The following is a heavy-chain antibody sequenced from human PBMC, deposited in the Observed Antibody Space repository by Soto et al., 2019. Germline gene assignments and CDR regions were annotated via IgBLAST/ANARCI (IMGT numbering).Heavy chain of an antibody. CDR3: ARDGQYCSGGSCKLGY. Sequence: ASVKVSCNASGYTFTSYGISWVRQAPGQGLEWMGWISAYNGNTNYAQKLQGRVTMTTDTSTSTAYMELRSLRSDDTAVYYCARDGQYCSGGSCKLGYWGQGTLVTVSS. CDR1: GYTFTSYG. V-gene: IGHV1-18*04. J-gene: IGHJ4*02. D-gene: IGHD2-15*01. CDR2: ISAYNGNT.